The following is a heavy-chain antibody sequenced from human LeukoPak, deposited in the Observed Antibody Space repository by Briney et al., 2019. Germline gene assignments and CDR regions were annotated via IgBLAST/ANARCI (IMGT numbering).Heavy chain of an antibody. J-gene: IGHJ4*02. CDR3: TTARYCSSTSCYFDY. CDR2: ISWNSGSI. D-gene: IGHD2-2*01. CDR1: GFTFDDYA. Sequence: GGSLRLSCAASGFTFDDYAMHWVRQAPGKGLEWVSGISWNSGSIVYADSVKGRFTISRDDSKNTLYLQMNSLKTEDTAVYYCTTARYCSSTSCYFDYWGQGTLVTVSS. V-gene: IGHV3-9*01.